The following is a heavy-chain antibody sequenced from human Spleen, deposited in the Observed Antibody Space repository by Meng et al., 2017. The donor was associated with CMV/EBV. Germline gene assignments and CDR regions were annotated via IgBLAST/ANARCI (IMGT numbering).Heavy chain of an antibody. Sequence: SGYDLTSFRINWVRQAPGQGLEGMGWISGYNGDTKYSQEFQGRVTVTTDTSKSTAYMELRGLTSDDTAVYFCTRAPEQLLPESPFDYWGQGTLITVSS. CDR3: TRAPEQLLPESPFDY. V-gene: IGHV1-18*01. CDR2: ISGYNGDT. CDR1: GYDLTSFR. J-gene: IGHJ4*02. D-gene: IGHD2-15*01.